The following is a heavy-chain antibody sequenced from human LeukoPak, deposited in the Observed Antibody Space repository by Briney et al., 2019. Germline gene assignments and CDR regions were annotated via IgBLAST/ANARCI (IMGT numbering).Heavy chain of an antibody. Sequence: PGVSLRLSCAAPGFTFSSYAMSWVRQAPGKGLEWVSAISGSGGSTYYADSVKGRFTISRDNAKNSLYLQMNSLRAEDTALYYCARDRSGVPAANTYMDVWGKGTTVTVSS. CDR1: GFTFSSYA. J-gene: IGHJ6*03. CDR2: ISGSGGST. CDR3: ARDRSGVPAANTYMDV. V-gene: IGHV3-23*01. D-gene: IGHD2-2*01.